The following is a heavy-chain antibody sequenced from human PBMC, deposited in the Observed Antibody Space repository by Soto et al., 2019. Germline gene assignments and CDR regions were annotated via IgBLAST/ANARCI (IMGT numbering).Heavy chain of an antibody. J-gene: IGHJ6*02. V-gene: IGHV3-48*01. Sequence: EVQLVESGGGLVQPGGSLRLSCAASGFSFSSYSMNWVRQAPGKGLEWVSYISSSSSTIYYVDSVKGRFTISRDNAKNSLFLQMNSLRAEDTAVYYCAVVPAAHVHYGMDVWGQGTTVTVSS. CDR2: ISSSSSTI. CDR1: GFSFSSYS. D-gene: IGHD2-2*01. CDR3: AVVPAAHVHYGMDV.